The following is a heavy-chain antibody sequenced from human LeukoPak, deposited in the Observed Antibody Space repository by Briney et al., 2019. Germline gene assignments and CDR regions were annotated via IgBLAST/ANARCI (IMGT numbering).Heavy chain of an antibody. CDR3: ARVGDSKYYYYRMDA. CDR2: INSDGSST. V-gene: IGHV3-74*01. Sequence: PGGSLRLSCGASGFTFSSYLMHWVRQAPGKGLGWVSRINSDGSSTSYADSVKRRFTISRDNAKNTLYLQMNSLRAEDTAVYYCARVGDSKYYYYRMDAWGQGTTVTVSS. CDR1: GFTFSSYL. D-gene: IGHD2-21*02. J-gene: IGHJ6*02.